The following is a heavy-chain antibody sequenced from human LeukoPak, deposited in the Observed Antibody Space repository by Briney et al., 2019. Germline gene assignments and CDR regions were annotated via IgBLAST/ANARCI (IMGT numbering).Heavy chain of an antibody. J-gene: IGHJ4*02. Sequence: SQTLSLTCTVSGGSISSGGYYWSWIRQHPGKGLEWIGYISYSGTTYYNPSLKSRVTLSVDTSTNQFSLRLSSVTAADTAVYYCARHRAVGATHFDYWGQGTLVTVSS. D-gene: IGHD1-26*01. CDR2: ISYSGTT. V-gene: IGHV4-31*03. CDR3: ARHRAVGATHFDY. CDR1: GGSISSGGYY.